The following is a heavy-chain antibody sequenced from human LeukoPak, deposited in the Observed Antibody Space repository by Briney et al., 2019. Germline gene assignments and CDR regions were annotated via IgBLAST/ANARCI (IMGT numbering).Heavy chain of an antibody. J-gene: IGHJ4*02. CDR3: ARERGDRGYFDWEQPSYYFDY. CDR2: INHSGST. Sequence: KPWESLSLTCAVYGGSFSGYYWSWIRQPPGKGLEWIGEINHSGSTNYNPSLKSRATISVDTSKNQFSLKLSSVTAADTAVYYCARERGDRGYFDWEQPSYYFDYWGQGSLVTVSS. CDR1: GGSFSGYY. V-gene: IGHV4-34*01. D-gene: IGHD3-9*01.